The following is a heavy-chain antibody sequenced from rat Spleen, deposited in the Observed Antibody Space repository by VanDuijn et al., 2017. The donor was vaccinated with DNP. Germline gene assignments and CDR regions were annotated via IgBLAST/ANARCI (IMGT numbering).Heavy chain of an antibody. J-gene: IGHJ2*01. D-gene: IGHD4-4*01. Sequence: EVQLQESGPGLVESSQSLSLTCSVTGYSITRNFRWNWIRKFPGNKLEWMGYVNSADSTYYNPSLKRRISITRDTSKNQFFLQVNSVTYWGKGHYYRSIQPGVFDYWDQGVMVTVSS. V-gene: IGHV3-3*01. CDR2: VNSADST. CDR3: SIQPGVFDY. CDR1: GYSITRNFR.